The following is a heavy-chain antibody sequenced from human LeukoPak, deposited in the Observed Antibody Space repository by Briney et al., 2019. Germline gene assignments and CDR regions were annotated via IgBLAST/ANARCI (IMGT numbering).Heavy chain of an antibody. Sequence: SVKVSCKASGFTFTSSAVQWVRQARGQRLEWIGWIVVGSGNTNYAQKFQERVTITRDMSTSTAYMELSSLRSEDTAVYYCAAYPTTYYYDSSGYYRMQEDAFDIWGQGTMVTVSS. J-gene: IGHJ3*02. V-gene: IGHV1-58*01. D-gene: IGHD3-22*01. CDR3: AAYPTTYYYDSSGYYRMQEDAFDI. CDR2: IVVGSGNT. CDR1: GFTFTSSA.